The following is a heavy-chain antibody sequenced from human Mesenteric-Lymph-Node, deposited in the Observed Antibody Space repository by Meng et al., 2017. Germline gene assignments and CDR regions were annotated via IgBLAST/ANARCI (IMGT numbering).Heavy chain of an antibody. CDR1: GFTFSSYT. V-gene: IGHV3-21*01. J-gene: IGHJ4*02. CDR2: ISSSSNYI. Sequence: EVQLVEPGGGLVKPGGFLRLSCAASGFTFSSYTMNWVRRAPGKGLEWVSSISSSSNYIYSADSVKGRFTISRDNAKNSLYLQMNSLRAEDTAVYYCARDTPGLLFDYWGQGTLVTVSS. D-gene: IGHD5-18*01. CDR3: ARDTPGLLFDY.